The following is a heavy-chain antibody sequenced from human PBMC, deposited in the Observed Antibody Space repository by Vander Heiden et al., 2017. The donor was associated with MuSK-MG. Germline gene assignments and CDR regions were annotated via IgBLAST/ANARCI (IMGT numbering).Heavy chain of an antibody. Sequence: VQLQESAPGPLRPSETLSLTCTDSGGSVSDYYWSWIRQPAGKGLEWIGRIERAHTSGSTSGSTNYNPSLRGRVTMSVDTSKNQFSLNLSSVTAADTAVYYCARDLRWFDPWGQGTLVTVSS. CDR2: IERAHTSGSTSGST. CDR3: ARDLRWFDP. J-gene: IGHJ5*02. CDR1: GGSVSDYY. V-gene: IGHV4-4*07.